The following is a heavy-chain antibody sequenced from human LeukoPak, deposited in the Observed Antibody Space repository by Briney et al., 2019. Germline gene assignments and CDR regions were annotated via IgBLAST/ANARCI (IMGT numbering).Heavy chain of an antibody. CDR2: INPNSGGT. J-gene: IGHJ4*02. CDR3: ARDIGAGASGDY. CDR1: GYTFTGYY. Sequence: GASVKVSCKASGYTFTGYYIHWVRQAPAQGLEWMGWINPNSGGTNYAQKFQGRVTMTRDTSISTAYMELSSLRSDDTAVYYCARDIGAGASGDYWGQGTLVTVSS. V-gene: IGHV1-2*02. D-gene: IGHD2-8*02.